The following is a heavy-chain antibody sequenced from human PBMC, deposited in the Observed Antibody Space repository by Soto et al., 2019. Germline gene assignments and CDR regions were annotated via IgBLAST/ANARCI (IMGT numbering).Heavy chain of an antibody. J-gene: IGHJ4*02. CDR3: MTHAVIYSRGH. CDR1: GFTFSNDW. Sequence: GGSLRLSCAASGFTFSNDWMNWVRQAPGKGLEWVARIKTVTDGGTTDYAAPVKGRFFISRDDSKSTLYLQMNSLKTEDTATYYCMTHAVIYSRGHWGQGTLVTVSS. V-gene: IGHV3-15*01. D-gene: IGHD6-25*01. CDR2: IKTVTDGGTT.